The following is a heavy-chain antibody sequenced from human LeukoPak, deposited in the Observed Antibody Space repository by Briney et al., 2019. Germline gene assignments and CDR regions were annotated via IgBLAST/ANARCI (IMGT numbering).Heavy chain of an antibody. CDR1: GFTFSSYS. D-gene: IGHD3-22*01. CDR2: ISSSSGYI. V-gene: IGHV3-21*01. J-gene: IGHJ4*02. Sequence: SGGSLRLSCAASGFTFSSYSMNWVRQAPGKGLEWVSSISSSSGYIYYADSVKGRFTISRDNSKNTLYLQMNSLRAEDTAVYYCARDGDYYDSSGYFDYWGQGTLVTVSS. CDR3: ARDGDYYDSSGYFDY.